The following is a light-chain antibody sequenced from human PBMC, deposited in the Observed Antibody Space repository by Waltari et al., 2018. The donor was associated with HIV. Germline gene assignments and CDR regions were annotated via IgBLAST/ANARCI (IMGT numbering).Light chain of an antibody. J-gene: IGKJ1*01. V-gene: IGKV1-5*03. CDR3: QHYNTSSPWT. CDR2: KTC. Sequence: DIQMTQSPSTLSTSVGDRITITCRASQSIDTWLAWYQQKPGKAPKLLVYKTCSLQSGVPSRFSGSGSGTEFTLTISSLQPDDFATYYCQHYNTSSPWTFGQGTRVDI. CDR1: QSIDTW.